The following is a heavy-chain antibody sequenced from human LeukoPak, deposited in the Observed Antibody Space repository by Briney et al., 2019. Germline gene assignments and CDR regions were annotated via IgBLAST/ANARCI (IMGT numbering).Heavy chain of an antibody. V-gene: IGHV3-9*01. J-gene: IGHJ5*02. CDR2: ISWNSGSI. CDR3: AKLSDGNGFDP. CDR1: GFTFDDYA. Sequence: PGGSLRLSCAASGFTFDDYAMHWVRQAAGKGLEWVSGISWNSGSIGYADSVKGRFTISRDNAKNSLYLQMNGLRAEDTALYYCAKLSDGNGFDPWGQGTLVTVSS. D-gene: IGHD5-24*01.